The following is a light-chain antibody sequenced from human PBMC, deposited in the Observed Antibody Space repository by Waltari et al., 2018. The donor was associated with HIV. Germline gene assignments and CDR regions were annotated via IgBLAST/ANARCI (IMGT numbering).Light chain of an antibody. J-gene: IGKJ1*01. Sequence: EIVMTQSPGTLSVSPGERATLPCRASQSVSSNLAWYHQKPGRAPRLLIYGASTRATGSAARFSGSGSGTYFSLTISVLQSEDSAVYYCQQYKNRPPWTFGQGTKVEIK. CDR2: GAS. V-gene: IGKV3-15*01. CDR3: QQYKNRPPWT. CDR1: QSVSSN.